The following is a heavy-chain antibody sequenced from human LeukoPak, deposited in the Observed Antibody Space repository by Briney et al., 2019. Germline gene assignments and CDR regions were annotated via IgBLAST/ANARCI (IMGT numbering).Heavy chain of an antibody. J-gene: IGHJ3*01. V-gene: IGHV3-74*01. Sequence: GGSLTLSCAVSGFSFSNYLMHWVRQAAGGGLVWVARININETTAYTDSLSGRFTISMDTSKNTFYLKMNSLTAEDTAVYFCGRGGDGIDVWGQGTTVIVSS. CDR2: ININETTA. CDR1: GFSFSNYL. CDR3: GRGGDGIDV.